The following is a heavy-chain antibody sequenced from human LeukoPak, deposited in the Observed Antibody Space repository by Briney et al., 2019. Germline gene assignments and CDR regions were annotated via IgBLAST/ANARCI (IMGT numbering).Heavy chain of an antibody. Sequence: GASVKVSCKASGYTFTGYYMHWVRQAPGQGLEWMGWINPNSGGTNYAQKFQGRVTMTRDTSISTAYMELSRLRSDDMAVYYCARDVDDILTGTGAFDIWGQGTMVTVSS. CDR2: INPNSGGT. V-gene: IGHV1-2*02. J-gene: IGHJ3*02. D-gene: IGHD3-9*01. CDR3: ARDVDDILTGTGAFDI. CDR1: GYTFTGYY.